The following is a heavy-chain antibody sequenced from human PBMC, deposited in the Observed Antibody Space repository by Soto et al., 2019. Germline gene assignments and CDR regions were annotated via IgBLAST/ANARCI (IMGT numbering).Heavy chain of an antibody. J-gene: IGHJ4*02. D-gene: IGHD6-13*01. CDR3: TGGAAVGSNAIFEY. Sequence: QVQLQESGPGLVKPSGTLSLTCAVSGGSVNNNNWWTWVRQPPGKGLEGIGDIYHSGITNYHPSRESPVTISMDKSKNQFSLNLISVLAADTAVYYCTGGAAVGSNAIFEYWGQGALVNVSS. CDR1: GGSVNNNNW. CDR2: IYHSGIT. V-gene: IGHV4-4*02.